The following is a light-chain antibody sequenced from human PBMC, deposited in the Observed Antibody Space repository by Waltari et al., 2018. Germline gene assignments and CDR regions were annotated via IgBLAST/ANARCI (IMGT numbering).Light chain of an antibody. J-gene: IGKJ2*03. V-gene: IGKV6-21*01. CDR3: HHSDSLPYS. Sequence: EIVLTQSPDFQSVTLTEKVTITRRASHSIGGRLHCYQQKPDQSPKILIMYASQSVSGVPSRFSGSGSGTDFTLTIDGLEAEDAATYYCHHSDSLPYSFGQGTKLEIK. CDR2: YAS. CDR1: HSIGGR.